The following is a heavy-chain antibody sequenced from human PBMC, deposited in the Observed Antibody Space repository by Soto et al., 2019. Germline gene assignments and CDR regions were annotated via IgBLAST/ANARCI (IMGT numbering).Heavy chain of an antibody. CDR2: ISSSSSYT. V-gene: IGHV3-11*06. CDR1: GFTFSDYY. D-gene: IGHD3-22*01. CDR3: AREYKTYYYDRPHHAFDI. Sequence: QVQLVESGGGLVKPGGSLRLSCAASGFTFSDYYMSWIRQAPGKGLEWVSYISSSSSYTNYADSVKGRFTISRDNAKNSLYLQMNSLRAEDTAVYYCAREYKTYYYDRPHHAFDIWGQGTMVTVSS. J-gene: IGHJ3*02.